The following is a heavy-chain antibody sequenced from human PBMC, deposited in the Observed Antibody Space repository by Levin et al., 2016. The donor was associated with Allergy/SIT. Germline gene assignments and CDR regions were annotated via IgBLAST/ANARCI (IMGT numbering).Heavy chain of an antibody. V-gene: IGHV5-51*04. Sequence: VRQMPGKGLEWMGIIYPGDSDTRYSPSFQGQVTISADNPINTAYLQWRSLRASDTAMYYCVRRGNNFYGEHLVDYWGQGTLVTVSS. CDR2: IYPGDSDT. CDR3: VRRGNNFYGEHLVDY. D-gene: IGHD3-10*01. J-gene: IGHJ4*02.